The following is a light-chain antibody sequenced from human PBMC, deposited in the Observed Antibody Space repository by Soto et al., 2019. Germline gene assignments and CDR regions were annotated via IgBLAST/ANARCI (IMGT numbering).Light chain of an antibody. CDR2: SSN. Sequence: QSVLTQPPSASGTPGQRVTIFCSGSSSNIGSDTGNWYQQLPGTAPKPLIYSSNQRPSGVPDRFSGSKSGTSASLAISGLQSEDEANYYGAAWDDSLNGPVFGGGTKLTVL. J-gene: IGLJ2*01. V-gene: IGLV1-44*01. CDR1: SSNIGSDT. CDR3: AAWDDSLNGPV.